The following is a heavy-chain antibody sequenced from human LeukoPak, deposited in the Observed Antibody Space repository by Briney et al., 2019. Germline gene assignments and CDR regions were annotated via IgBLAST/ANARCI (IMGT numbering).Heavy chain of an antibody. J-gene: IGHJ1*01. CDR3: AKGGAVTGTMYFQY. CDR1: GFTFATYT. D-gene: IGHD6-19*01. V-gene: IGHV3-23*01. CDR2: IRSSGDST. Sequence: GGSLRLSCAASGFTFATYTMSWVRQAPGKGLDLVSAIRSSGDSTYYADSAKGRFTISRDNSKNTLYLQMNSLRAEDTAIYYCAKGGAVTGTMYFQYWGQGTLVTVSS.